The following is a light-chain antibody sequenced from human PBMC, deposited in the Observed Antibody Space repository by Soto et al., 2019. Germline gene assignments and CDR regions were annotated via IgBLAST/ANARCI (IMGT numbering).Light chain of an antibody. J-gene: IGKJ2*01. V-gene: IGKV3-20*01. Sequence: EIVLTQSPGTLSLSPGERATLSCRASQSVRDSRLAWYQQKPGQGPRLLIYNAFSRVTGIPDRFSGSGSGTDFTLTIRRLEPEDFAVYYCQQYGVSPMYTFGQGTKLEVK. CDR3: QQYGVSPMYT. CDR2: NAF. CDR1: QSVRDSR.